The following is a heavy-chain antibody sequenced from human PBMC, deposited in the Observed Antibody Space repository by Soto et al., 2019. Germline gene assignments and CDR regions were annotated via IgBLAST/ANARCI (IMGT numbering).Heavy chain of an antibody. V-gene: IGHV3-23*01. CDR2: ISGSGGST. D-gene: IGHD3-22*01. J-gene: IGHJ4*02. CDR3: ARATYHYDSTTYFRVYFDS. Sequence: SGGSLRLSCAASGFTCSSYAMSWVRQAPGKGLEWVSAISGSGGSTYYADSVKGRFTISRDNSKNTLYLQMNSLRAEDTAVFYCARATYHYDSTTYFRVYFDSRGQGALVTVSS. CDR1: GFTCSSYA.